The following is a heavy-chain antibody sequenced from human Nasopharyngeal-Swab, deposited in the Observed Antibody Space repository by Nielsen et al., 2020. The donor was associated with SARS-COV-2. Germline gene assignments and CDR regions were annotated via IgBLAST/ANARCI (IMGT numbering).Heavy chain of an antibody. CDR3: ARIAIGMIVVASYYDMDV. CDR2: ITPIFGTA. J-gene: IGHJ6*02. D-gene: IGHD3-22*01. V-gene: IGHV1-69*13. CDR1: GGTFSSYA. Sequence: SVKVSCKASGGTFSSYAISWVRQAPGQGLEWMGGITPIFGTANYAQKFRGRVTTTADESTSTAYMELSSLRSEDTAVYYCARIAIGMIVVASYYDMDVWGQGTTVTVSS.